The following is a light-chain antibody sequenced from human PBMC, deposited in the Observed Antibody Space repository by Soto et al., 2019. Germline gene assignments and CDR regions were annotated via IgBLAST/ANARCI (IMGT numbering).Light chain of an antibody. CDR2: KAS. Sequence: DIQMTQSPSTLSASVGDRVTITCRASQSISTWLAWYLQKPGKAPKLLIYKASTLESGVPSRFSGSGSGTEFNITISSLQPDDFATYYCQQYNTYPLTFGGGTTVEIK. J-gene: IGKJ4*01. CDR1: QSISTW. CDR3: QQYNTYPLT. V-gene: IGKV1-5*03.